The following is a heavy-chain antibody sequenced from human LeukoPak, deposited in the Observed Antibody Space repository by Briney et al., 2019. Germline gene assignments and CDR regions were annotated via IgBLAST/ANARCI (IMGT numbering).Heavy chain of an antibody. CDR1: GFTFRTYW. D-gene: IGHD3-10*01. Sequence: PGGSLRLSCAASGFTFRTYWMHWVRQTPGQGLVWVSRINSDGSTTNYADSVKGRFIVSRDNAQNTLYLQMSSLRAEDTAVYYCARAGNYYFEYWGQGALVTVSS. V-gene: IGHV3-74*01. J-gene: IGHJ4*02. CDR2: INSDGSTT. CDR3: ARAGNYYFEY.